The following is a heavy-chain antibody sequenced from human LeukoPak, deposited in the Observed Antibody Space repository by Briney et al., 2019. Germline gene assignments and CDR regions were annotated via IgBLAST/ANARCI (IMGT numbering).Heavy chain of an antibody. J-gene: IGHJ5*02. CDR1: GYTFTGYY. V-gene: IGHV1-2*02. CDR2: INPNSGGT. Sequence: ASVKVSCTASGYTFTGYYMHWVRQAPGHGLEWMGWINPNSGGTNYAQKFQGRVTMTRDTSISTAYMELSRLRSDDTAVYYCARGNPKTFDSSWYGGDWFDPWGQGTLVTVSS. CDR3: ARGNPKTFDSSWYGGDWFDP. D-gene: IGHD6-13*01.